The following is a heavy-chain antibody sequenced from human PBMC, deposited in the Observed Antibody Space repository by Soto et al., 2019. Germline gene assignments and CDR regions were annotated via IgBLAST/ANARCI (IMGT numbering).Heavy chain of an antibody. J-gene: IGHJ4*02. Sequence: GGSLRLSCAASGFTFSSYAMSWVRQAPGKGLEWVSAISGSGGSTYYADSVKGRFTISRDNSKNTLYLQMNSLRAEDTAVYYCAKDRSSSSWSGNYFDYWGQGTLVTV. D-gene: IGHD6-13*01. CDR2: ISGSGGST. CDR1: GFTFSSYA. CDR3: AKDRSSSSWSGNYFDY. V-gene: IGHV3-23*01.